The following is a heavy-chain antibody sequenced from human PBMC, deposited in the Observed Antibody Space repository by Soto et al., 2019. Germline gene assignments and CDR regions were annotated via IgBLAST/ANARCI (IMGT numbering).Heavy chain of an antibody. D-gene: IGHD5-12*01. J-gene: IGHJ5*02. V-gene: IGHV4-30-4*01. CDR1: GGSISNGAYY. Sequence: PSETLSLTCTVSGGSISNGAYYWSWIRQPPGKGLEWIGYIYYSGTTYYNPSLKSRVTISVDTSKNQFSLKLTSVTAADTAVYYCATYIVATPRFDPWGQGTLGTVSS. CDR2: IYYSGTT. CDR3: ATYIVATPRFDP.